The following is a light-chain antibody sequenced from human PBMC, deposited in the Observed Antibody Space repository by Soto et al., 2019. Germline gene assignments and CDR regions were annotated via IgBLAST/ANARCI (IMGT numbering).Light chain of an antibody. V-gene: IGKV1-5*01. CDR2: DAS. CDR3: QQYTSYSPWA. J-gene: IGKJ1*01. Sequence: DIQMTQSPSTLSAFVGDRVTITCRASQRISSYLAWYQQKPGKAPKLLIHDASTLQSGVPSRFSGSGSGTEFTLTISSLQPDDFATYYCQQYTSYSPWAFGQGTKVEIK. CDR1: QRISSY.